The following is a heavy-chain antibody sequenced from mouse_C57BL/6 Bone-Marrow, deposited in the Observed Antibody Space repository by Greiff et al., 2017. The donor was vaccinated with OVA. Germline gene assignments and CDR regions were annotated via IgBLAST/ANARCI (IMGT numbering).Heavy chain of an antibody. CDR2: INPSTGGT. Sequence: VHVKQSGPELVKPGASVKISCKASGYSFTGYYMNWVKQSPEKSLEWIGEINPSTGGTTYNQKFKAKATLTVDKSSSTAYMQLKSLTSEDSAVYYCARPELYDGYYEAMDYWGQGTSVTVSS. D-gene: IGHD2-3*01. CDR3: ARPELYDGYYEAMDY. V-gene: IGHV1-42*01. CDR1: GYSFTGYY. J-gene: IGHJ4*01.